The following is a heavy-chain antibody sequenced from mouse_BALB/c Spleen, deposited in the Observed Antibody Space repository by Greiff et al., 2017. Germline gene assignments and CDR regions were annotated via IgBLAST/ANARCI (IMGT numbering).Heavy chain of an antibody. J-gene: IGHJ3*01. V-gene: IGHV5-6-4*01. CDR2: ISSGGSYT. D-gene: IGHD2-4*01. CDR1: GFTFSSYT. CDR3: TRGRVSTMITTGFAY. Sequence: EVKLVESGGGLVKPGGSLKLSCAASGFTFSSYTMSWVRQTPEKRLEWVATISSGGSYTYYPDSVKGRFTISRDNAKNTRYLQMSSLKSEDTAMYYCTRGRVSTMITTGFAYWGQGTLVTVSA.